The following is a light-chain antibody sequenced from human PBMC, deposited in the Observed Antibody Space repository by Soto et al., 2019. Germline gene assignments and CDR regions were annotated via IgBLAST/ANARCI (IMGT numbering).Light chain of an antibody. CDR1: SSDVGSSNL. Sequence: QSVLTQPASVSGSPGQSITISCTGTSSDVGSSNLVSWYQQHPGKAAKLLIYEVSKRPSGASNRFSGSKSGNTASLTISGLQAEDEADYYCCSYAASGIWVFGGGTKVTVL. CDR2: EVS. V-gene: IGLV2-23*02. J-gene: IGLJ3*02. CDR3: CSYAASGIWV.